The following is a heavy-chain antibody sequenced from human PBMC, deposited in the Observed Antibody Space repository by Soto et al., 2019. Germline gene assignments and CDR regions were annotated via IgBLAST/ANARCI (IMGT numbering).Heavy chain of an antibody. Sequence: GGSLRLSCAASGFTVSSNYMSWVRQAPGKGLEWVSVIYSGGSTYYADSVKGRFTISRDNSKNTLYLQMNSLRAEDTAVYYCARELHHYHDYGDYGMGYYYYYMDVWGKGTTVTVSS. V-gene: IGHV3-66*01. J-gene: IGHJ6*03. CDR2: IYSGGST. CDR1: GFTVSSNY. D-gene: IGHD4-17*01. CDR3: ARELHHYHDYGDYGMGYYYYYMDV.